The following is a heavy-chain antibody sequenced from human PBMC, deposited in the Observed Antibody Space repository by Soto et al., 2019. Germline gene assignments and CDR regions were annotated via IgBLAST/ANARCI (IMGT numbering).Heavy chain of an antibody. CDR3: AKDIDPLRTMYAFDI. D-gene: IGHD3-3*01. CDR2: ISWNSGSI. CDR1: GFTFDDYA. V-gene: IGHV3-9*01. J-gene: IGHJ3*02. Sequence: GGSLRLSCAASGFTFDDYAMHWVRQAPGKGLEWVSGISWNSGSIGYADSVKGRFTISRDNAKNSLYLQMNSLRAEDTALYYCAKDIDPLRTMYAFDIWGQGTMVTVSS.